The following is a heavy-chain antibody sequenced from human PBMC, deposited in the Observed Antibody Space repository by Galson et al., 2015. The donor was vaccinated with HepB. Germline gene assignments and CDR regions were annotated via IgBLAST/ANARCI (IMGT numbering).Heavy chain of an antibody. J-gene: IGHJ6*02. Sequence: SLRLSCATSGFSFSTYGMSWVRQAPGKGLEWVSAISGSGANTYYADSVKGRFTFSRDNSKNTFYLQMNSLRAEDTAVYYCAPLGADIPWDVWGHGTTVTVSS. CDR2: ISGSGANT. D-gene: IGHD3-9*01. CDR1: GFSFSTYG. CDR3: APLGADIPWDV. V-gene: IGHV3-23*01.